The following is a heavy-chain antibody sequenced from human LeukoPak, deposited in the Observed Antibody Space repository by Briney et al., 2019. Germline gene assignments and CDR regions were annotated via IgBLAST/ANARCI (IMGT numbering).Heavy chain of an antibody. CDR2: INIYQGGT. V-gene: IGHV1-18*01. CDR1: GYTFTTFG. J-gene: IGHJ4*02. Sequence: ASIKVSCKASGYTFTTFGISWVRQAPGQGLEWMGWINIYQGGTEYALEFQGRVTMTADTSTSTAYMELRSLRSDDTAVYYCARAGYSSGHKSYYFDYWGQGTLVTVSS. CDR3: ARAGYSSGHKSYYFDY. D-gene: IGHD6-19*01.